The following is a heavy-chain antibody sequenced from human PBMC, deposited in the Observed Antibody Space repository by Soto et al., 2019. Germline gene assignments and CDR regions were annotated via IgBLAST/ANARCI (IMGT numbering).Heavy chain of an antibody. CDR3: ASAYCSGGSCYPEFDY. CDR1: GGSISSGCYY. CDR2: IYYSGST. J-gene: IGHJ4*02. Sequence: SETLSLTCTVSGGSISSGCYYWSWIRQHPGKGLEWIGYIYYSGSTYYNPSLKSRVTISVDTSKNQFSLKLSSVTAADTAVYYCASAYCSGGSCYPEFDYWGQGTLVTVSS. V-gene: IGHV4-31*03. D-gene: IGHD2-15*01.